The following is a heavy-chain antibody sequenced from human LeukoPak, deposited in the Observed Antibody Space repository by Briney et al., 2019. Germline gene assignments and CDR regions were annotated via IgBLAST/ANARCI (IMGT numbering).Heavy chain of an antibody. CDR2: INAGNGNT. CDR3: ARGGPMVRGVYYMDV. CDR1: GYTFTSYA. J-gene: IGHJ6*03. V-gene: IGHV1-3*03. Sequence: GASVKVSCKASGYTFTSYAMHWVRQAPGQRLEWMGWINAGNGNTKYSQEFQGRVTITRDTSASTAYVELSSLRSEDMAVYYCARGGPMVRGVYYMDVWGKGTTVTVSS. D-gene: IGHD3-10*01.